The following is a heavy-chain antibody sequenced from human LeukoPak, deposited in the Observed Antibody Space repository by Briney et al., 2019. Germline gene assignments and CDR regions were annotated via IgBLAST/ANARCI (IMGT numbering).Heavy chain of an antibody. Sequence: GGSLRLSCAASGFTFSTFAMIWVRQPPGKGLEWVSSIFPSGGEIHYADSVRGRFTISRDNSKNTLYLQMNSLRAEDTALYYCARGYSSSSYYYYYMDVWGKGTTVTVSS. V-gene: IGHV3-23*01. CDR2: IFPSGGEI. J-gene: IGHJ6*03. CDR3: ARGYSSSSYYYYYMDV. CDR1: GFTFSTFA. D-gene: IGHD6-6*01.